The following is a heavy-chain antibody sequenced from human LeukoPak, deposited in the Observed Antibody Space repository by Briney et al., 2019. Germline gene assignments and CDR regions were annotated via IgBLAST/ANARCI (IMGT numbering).Heavy chain of an antibody. Sequence: ASVKVSCKASGYTFTGYYMHWVRQAPGQGLEWMGWINPNSGGTNYAQKFQGRVTMTRDTSISTAYMELSRLRSDDTAVYCCAREDGDYYYGMDVWGQGTTVTVSS. CDR3: AREDGDYYYGMDV. CDR1: GYTFTGYY. V-gene: IGHV1-2*02. D-gene: IGHD4-17*01. CDR2: INPNSGGT. J-gene: IGHJ6*02.